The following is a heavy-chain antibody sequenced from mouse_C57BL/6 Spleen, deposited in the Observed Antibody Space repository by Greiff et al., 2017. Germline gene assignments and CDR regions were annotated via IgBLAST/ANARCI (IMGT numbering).Heavy chain of an antibody. CDR2: IYPGSGST. CDR3: ARYLLSLYYCDY. V-gene: IGHV1-55*01. CDR1: GYTFTSYW. D-gene: IGHD2-1*01. J-gene: IGHJ2*01. Sequence: QVQLKQPGAELVKPGASVKMSCKASGYTFTSYWITWVKQRPGQGLEWIGDIYPGSGSTNYNEKFKSKATLTVDTSSSTAYMQLSSLTSEDSAVYYCARYLLSLYYCDYWGQGTTLTVSS.